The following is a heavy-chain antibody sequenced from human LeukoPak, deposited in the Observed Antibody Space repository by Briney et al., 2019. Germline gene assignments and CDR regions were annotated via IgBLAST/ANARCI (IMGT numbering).Heavy chain of an antibody. J-gene: IGHJ4*02. CDR1: GFTFSSYS. Sequence: PGGSLRLSCAASGFTFSSYSMHWVRQAPGKGLEWVSSISDSSSYIYYADSVKGRFTISRDNAKNSLYLRMNSLRAEDTAVYYCARRYFDYWGQGTLVTVSS. CDR3: ARRYFDY. CDR2: ISDSSSYI. V-gene: IGHV3-21*01.